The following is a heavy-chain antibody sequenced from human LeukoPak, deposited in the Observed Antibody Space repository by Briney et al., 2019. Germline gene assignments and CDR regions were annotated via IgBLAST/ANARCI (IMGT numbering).Heavy chain of an antibody. V-gene: IGHV1-2*02. CDR2: INPNSGGT. CDR1: GYTFTGHY. Sequence: ASVKVSCKASGYTFTGHYMNWVRQAPGQGLEWMGWINPNSGGTNYAQKFQGRVTMTRDTSISTAYMGLSSLRSDDTAVYYCAREQSRPFEESTFYFDSWGQGTLVTVSS. CDR3: AREQSRPFEESTFYFDS. D-gene: IGHD3-10*01. J-gene: IGHJ4*02.